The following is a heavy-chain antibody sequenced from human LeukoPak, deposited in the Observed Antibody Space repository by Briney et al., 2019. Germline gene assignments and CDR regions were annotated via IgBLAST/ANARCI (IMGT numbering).Heavy chain of an antibody. Sequence: PSETLSLTCAVSGGSISSGGYSWGWIRQPPGKGLEWIGSIYYSGSTYYNPSLKSRVTISVDTSKNQFSLKLSSVTAADTAVYYCARQPILGGSYYEIDYWGQGTLVTVSS. V-gene: IGHV4-39*01. CDR1: GGSISSGGYS. CDR2: IYYSGST. D-gene: IGHD1-26*01. CDR3: ARQPILGGSYYEIDY. J-gene: IGHJ4*02.